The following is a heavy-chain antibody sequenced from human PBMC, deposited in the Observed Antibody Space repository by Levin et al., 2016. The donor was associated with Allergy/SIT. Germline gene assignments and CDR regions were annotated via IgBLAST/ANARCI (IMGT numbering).Heavy chain of an antibody. V-gene: IGHV3-74*01. Sequence: GGSLRLSCAASGFTFSSYWMHWVRQAPGKGLVWVSRINSDGSSINYADSVKGRFTISRDNAKNTVYLQMTSLRADDTAVYYCSRVWLAAFDYWGQGTLVTVSS. CDR2: INSDGSSI. D-gene: IGHD6-19*01. CDR1: GFTFSSYW. CDR3: SRVWLAAFDY. J-gene: IGHJ4*02.